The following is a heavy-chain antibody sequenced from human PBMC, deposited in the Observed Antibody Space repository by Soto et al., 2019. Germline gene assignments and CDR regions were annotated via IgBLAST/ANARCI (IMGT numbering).Heavy chain of an antibody. CDR1: GFSLSTTGVG. D-gene: IGHD3-16*01. V-gene: IGHV2-5*02. CDR2: IYWDDVK. CDR3: VHRGGRRYRTPNWFDT. Sequence: SGPKLVNPTQTLTLTCTFSGFSLSTTGVGVGWIRQPPGKALEWLALIYWDDVKRYSASLKCRLTITKDTSKKHVVLTMPTMGPVDTATYCCVHRGGRRYRTPNWFDTCGQATLDTLTS. J-gene: IGHJ5*02.